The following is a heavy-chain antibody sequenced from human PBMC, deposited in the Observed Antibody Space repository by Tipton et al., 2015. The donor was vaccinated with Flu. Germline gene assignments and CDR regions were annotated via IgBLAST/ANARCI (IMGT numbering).Heavy chain of an antibody. D-gene: IGHD6-6*01. V-gene: IGHV1-69*09. CDR2: IIPILGIA. Sequence: QLVQSGAEVKKPGSSVKVSCKASGGTFSSYAISWMRQAPGQGLEWMGRIIPILGIANYAQKFQGRVTITADKSTSTAYMELSSLRSEDTAVYYCARLTYSSSSDYSGPRKDFDYWGQGTLVTVSS. CDR1: GGTFSSYA. J-gene: IGHJ4*02. CDR3: ARLTYSSSSDYSGPRKDFDY.